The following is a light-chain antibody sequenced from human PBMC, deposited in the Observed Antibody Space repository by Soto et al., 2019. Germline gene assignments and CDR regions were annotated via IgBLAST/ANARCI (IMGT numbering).Light chain of an antibody. V-gene: IGLV2-23*03. CDR2: EGN. CDR1: GSDVGGYNF. J-gene: IGLJ1*01. CDR3: CSYAGFSSFV. Sequence: QSVLAQPASVSGSPGQSITISCTGTGSDVGGYNFVSWYRQYSGEVPKLIIFEGNKRPSGVSDRFSASKSGNTASLTISGLQAEDQADYYCCSYAGFSSFVFGAGTKVTVL.